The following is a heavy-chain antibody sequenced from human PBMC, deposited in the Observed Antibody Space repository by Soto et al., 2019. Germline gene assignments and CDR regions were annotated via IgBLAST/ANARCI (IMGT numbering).Heavy chain of an antibody. V-gene: IGHV1-18*01. J-gene: IGHJ4*02. Sequence: ASVKVSCKASGYTFTSYGISWVRQAPGQGLEWMGWISAYNGNTNYAQKLQGRVTMTTDTSTSTAYMELRSLRSDDTAVYYCARDSPPDIVVVTTRPTTFDYWGQGTLVTVSS. CDR1: GYTFTSYG. CDR2: ISAYNGNT. D-gene: IGHD2-21*02. CDR3: ARDSPPDIVVVTTRPTTFDY.